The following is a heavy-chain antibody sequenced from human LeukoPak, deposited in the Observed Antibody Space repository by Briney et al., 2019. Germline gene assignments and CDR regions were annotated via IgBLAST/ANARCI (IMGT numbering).Heavy chain of an antibody. Sequence: PSETLSLTCAVYGGSFSGYYWSWIRQPPGKGLEWIGEINHSGSTNYNPSLKSRVTISVDTSKNQFSLKLSSVTAADTAVYYCARGLLGFGVVTTYYHYGMDVWGQGTTVTVSS. CDR2: INHSGST. V-gene: IGHV4-34*01. CDR1: GGSFSGYY. CDR3: ARGLLGFGVVTTYYHYGMDV. D-gene: IGHD3-3*01. J-gene: IGHJ6*02.